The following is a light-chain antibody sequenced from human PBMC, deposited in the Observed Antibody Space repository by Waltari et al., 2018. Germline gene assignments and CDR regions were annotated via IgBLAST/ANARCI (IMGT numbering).Light chain of an antibody. V-gene: IGKV1-5*03. CDR3: QHYSTYPLT. J-gene: IGKJ4*01. CDR1: QSISFW. Sequence: DIQMTQSPSTLSASVGDRDTIPCRASQSISFWLAWYQQKPGKAPNHLIYKASTLETRVPSRFSGSGSGTEFTLTISSLQPDDFATYYCQHYSTYPLTFGGGTKVEIK. CDR2: KAS.